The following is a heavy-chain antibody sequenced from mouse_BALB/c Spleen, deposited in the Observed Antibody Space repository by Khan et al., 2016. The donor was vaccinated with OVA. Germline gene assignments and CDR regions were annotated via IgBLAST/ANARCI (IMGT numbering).Heavy chain of an antibody. CDR3: ASNHYYGYYFDY. J-gene: IGHJ2*01. Sequence: EVQLQESGPGLVKPSQSLSITCSVTGYSITSNYAWTWIRQFPGNKLEWMGYISYSDNTSYNPSLKGRISITRETSKNQSFLQLGSLTTEDTATYYCASNHYYGYYFDYWGPGTTLTVSS. CDR2: ISYSDNT. CDR1: GYSITSNYA. D-gene: IGHD1-2*01. V-gene: IGHV3-2*02.